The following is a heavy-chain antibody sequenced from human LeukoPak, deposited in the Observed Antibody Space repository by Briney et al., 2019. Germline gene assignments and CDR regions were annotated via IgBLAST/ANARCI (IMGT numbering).Heavy chain of an antibody. D-gene: IGHD3-10*01. V-gene: IGHV3-23*01. CDR1: GFTFSSYE. Sequence: GGSLRLSCAASGFTFSSYEMNWVRQAPGKGLEWVSAISGSGGSTYYADSVKSRFTISRDNSKNTLYLQMNSLRAEDTAVYYCAKVLWFGEGYYYYMDVWGKGTTVTISS. CDR2: ISGSGGST. CDR3: AKVLWFGEGYYYYMDV. J-gene: IGHJ6*03.